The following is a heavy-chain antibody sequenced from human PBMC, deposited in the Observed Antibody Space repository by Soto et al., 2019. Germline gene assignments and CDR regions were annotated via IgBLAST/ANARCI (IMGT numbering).Heavy chain of an antibody. CDR1: GGSFSDYY. CDR3: ARKPIYHFFAGYYSDDY. V-gene: IGHV4-34*01. CDR2: INHSGTT. D-gene: IGHD3-9*01. Sequence: QVQLRQWCAGLLKPSVTLSLTCAVFGGSFSDYYWTWIRQPPGKGLEWIGEINHSGTTSYNPSLKSRLTISVDTSNNQFSLKLSSVTAADTAVYYCARKPIYHFFAGYYSDDYWGQGTLVTVSS. J-gene: IGHJ4*02.